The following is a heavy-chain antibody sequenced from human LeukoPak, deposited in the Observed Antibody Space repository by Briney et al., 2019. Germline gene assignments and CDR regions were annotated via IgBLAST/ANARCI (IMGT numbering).Heavy chain of an antibody. V-gene: IGHV5-51*01. Sequence: GESLKISCKGSGYSFTSYWIGWVRQMPGKGLEGMGIIYPGDSDTRYSPSFQGQVTISADKSISTAYLQWSSLKASDTAMYYCARTRGYGYGGEGYYYYYMDVWGKGTTVTVSS. J-gene: IGHJ6*03. D-gene: IGHD5-18*01. CDR1: GYSFTSYW. CDR3: ARTRGYGYGGEGYYYYYMDV. CDR2: IYPGDSDT.